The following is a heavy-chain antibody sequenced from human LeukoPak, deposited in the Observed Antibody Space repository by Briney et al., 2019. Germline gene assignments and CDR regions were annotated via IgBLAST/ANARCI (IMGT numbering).Heavy chain of an antibody. CDR3: AKSSGYYDSSGYSGWFGP. Sequence: SETLSLTCAVYGGSFSGYYWSWIRQPPGKGLEWIGEINHSGSTNYNPSLKSRVTISVDTSKNQFSLKLSSVTAADTAVYYCAKSSGYYDSSGYSGWFGPWGQGTLVTVSS. CDR1: GGSFSGYY. CDR2: INHSGST. D-gene: IGHD3-22*01. V-gene: IGHV4-34*01. J-gene: IGHJ5*02.